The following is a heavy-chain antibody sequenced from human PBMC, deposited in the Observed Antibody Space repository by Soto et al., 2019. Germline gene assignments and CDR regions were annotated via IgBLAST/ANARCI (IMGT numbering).Heavy chain of an antibody. V-gene: IGHV3-15*01. CDR3: ADIAVSHTGDY. Sequence: EVQLVESGGGLVKPGASLRLSCAASGFTLSNAWMNWVRQAPGKGLEWVARIKTKAHGGTTDYAAPVTGRFIISSDDSKNMVYLQMNSLKIEDTGVYYCADIAVSHTGDYWGQGTLVTVSS. CDR2: IKTKAHGGTT. CDR1: GFTLSNAW. J-gene: IGHJ4*02. D-gene: IGHD6-19*01.